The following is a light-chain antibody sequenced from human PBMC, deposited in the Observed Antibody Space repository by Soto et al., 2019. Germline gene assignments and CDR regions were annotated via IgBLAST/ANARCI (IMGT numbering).Light chain of an antibody. CDR3: NSYTSSSTLYV. V-gene: IGLV2-14*01. J-gene: IGLJ1*01. CDR2: DVS. Sequence: ALTQPASVSGSPGQSITISCTGTSSDVGGYNFVSWYQQHPGKAPKLMIYDVSNRPSGVSNRFSGSKSGNTASLTISGLQADDEGDYYCNSYTSSSTLYVFGTGTKVPVL. CDR1: SSDVGGYNF.